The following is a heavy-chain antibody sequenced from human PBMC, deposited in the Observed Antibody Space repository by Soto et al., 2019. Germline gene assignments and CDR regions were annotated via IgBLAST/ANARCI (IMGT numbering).Heavy chain of an antibody. CDR3: ARLVSLLQPIDS. D-gene: IGHD4-4*01. CDR2: IFPRDFDV. V-gene: IGHV5-51*01. CDR1: GYTFTNYW. J-gene: IGHJ5*01. Sequence: GESLKISCQTSGYTFTNYWIGWVRQMPGGGLEWLGLIFPRDFDVRYSPSFEGQVTISADRSTATAFLQWRSLGASDSALYFCARLVSLLQPIDSWGQGTPVTVSS.